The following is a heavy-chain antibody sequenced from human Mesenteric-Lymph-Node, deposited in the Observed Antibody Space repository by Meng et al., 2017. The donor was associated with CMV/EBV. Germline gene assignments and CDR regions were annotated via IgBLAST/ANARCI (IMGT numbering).Heavy chain of an antibody. J-gene: IGHJ4*02. CDR1: GFTFNTYG. Sequence: GESLKISCAASGFTFNTYGMHWVRQAPGKGLEWVGFIQFDGGHQYYADSMKGRFTISRDNSKNTLSLQMNSLRPEDTAVYYCAKDTYPGYTNSFLLQYWGQGTLVTVSS. D-gene: IGHD6-13*01. V-gene: IGHV3-30*02. CDR3: AKDTYPGYTNSFLLQY. CDR2: IQFDGGHQ.